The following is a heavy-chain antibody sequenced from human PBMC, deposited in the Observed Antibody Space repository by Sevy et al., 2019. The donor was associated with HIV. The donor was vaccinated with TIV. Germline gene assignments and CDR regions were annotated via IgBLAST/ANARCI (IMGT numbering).Heavy chain of an antibody. CDR2: ISTSSSYT. CDR1: GFTFSDYY. CDR3: ARVRYNYGQKYFDY. V-gene: IGHV3-11*06. J-gene: IGHJ4*02. D-gene: IGHD5-18*01. Sequence: GGSLRLSCTASGFTFSDYYMSWIRQAPGKGLEWVSYISTSSSYTSYPDSVKGQFTICRDNAKNSLYLQMNSRRVEDTAVYYCARVRYNYGQKYFDYWGQGTLVTVSS.